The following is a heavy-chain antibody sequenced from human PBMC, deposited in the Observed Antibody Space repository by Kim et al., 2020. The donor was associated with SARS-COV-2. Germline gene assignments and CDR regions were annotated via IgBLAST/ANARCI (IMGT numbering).Heavy chain of an antibody. D-gene: IGHD4-17*01. CDR2: ISYDGSNK. J-gene: IGHJ1*01. V-gene: IGHV3-30-3*01. Sequence: GGSLRLSCAASGFTFSSYAMHWVRQAPGKGLEWVAVISYDGSNKYYADSVKGRFTISRDNSKNTLYLQMNSLRAEDTAVYYCARGSGYGDYVIPESPLYFQHWGQGTLVTVSS. CDR1: GFTFSSYA. CDR3: ARGSGYGDYVIPESPLYFQH.